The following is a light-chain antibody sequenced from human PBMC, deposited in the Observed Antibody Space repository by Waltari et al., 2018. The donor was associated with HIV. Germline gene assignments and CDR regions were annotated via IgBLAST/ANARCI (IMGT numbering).Light chain of an antibody. V-gene: IGLV1-44*01. CDR3: AAWDDSLIAHV. J-gene: IGLJ1*01. Sequence: QSVLTQPPSMSGTPGQRVTISCSGSTSNIRSNAVTWYQQLPGTAPKLLIYRDNQRPSGVPDRFSGSKAGTSASLAISGLQSDDEADYYCAAWDDSLIAHVFGPGTKVTVL. CDR2: RDN. CDR1: TSNIRSNA.